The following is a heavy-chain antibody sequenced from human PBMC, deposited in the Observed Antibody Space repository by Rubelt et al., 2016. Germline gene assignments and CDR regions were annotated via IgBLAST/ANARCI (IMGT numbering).Heavy chain of an antibody. CDR1: GGSISSGGYY. CDR2: SYYSGST. J-gene: IGHJ4*02. V-gene: IGHV4-31*01. CDR3: ARDNYYDSSGYLDY. Sequence: QLQLQESGPGLVKPSQTLSLTCTVSGGSISSGGYYWSWIRQHPGKGLEWIGYSYYSGSTYYNPSLKSLVTISVDTSKNQFSLKLSSVTAADTAVYYCARDNYYDSSGYLDYWGQGTLVTVSS. D-gene: IGHD3-22*01.